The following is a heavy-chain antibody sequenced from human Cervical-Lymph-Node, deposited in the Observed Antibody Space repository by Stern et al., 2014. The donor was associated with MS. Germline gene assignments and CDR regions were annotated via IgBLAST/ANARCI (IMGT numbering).Heavy chain of an antibody. Sequence: QVQLVQSGAEVKKPGASVKVSCKASGYFFTSYGISWVRQAPGQGLEWMGWISADNGDTNYAQNVQGRVTMTTDTSTNTAYMELSSLRSDDTALYYCARDSLIRTFGVEEGMDVWGQGTKVTVSS. CDR3: ARDSLIRTFGVEEGMDV. CDR2: ISADNGDT. J-gene: IGHJ6*02. CDR1: GYFFTSYG. D-gene: IGHD3-3*01. V-gene: IGHV1-18*01.